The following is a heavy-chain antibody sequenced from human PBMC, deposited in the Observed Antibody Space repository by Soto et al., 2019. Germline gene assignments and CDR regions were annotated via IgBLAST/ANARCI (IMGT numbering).Heavy chain of an antibody. CDR1: GGSISSGGYY. V-gene: IGHV4-31*03. CDR3: ARGSSIAGLYYGMDI. CDR2: NYYSGIT. Sequence: SETLSLTCTVSGGSISSGGYYWTWIRQHPGKGLEWIGYNYYSGITYYNPSLKSRVTISLDTSKNQFSLKLSSVTAADTAVYYCARGSSIAGLYYGMDIWGQGTTVTVSS. D-gene: IGHD6-6*01. J-gene: IGHJ6*02.